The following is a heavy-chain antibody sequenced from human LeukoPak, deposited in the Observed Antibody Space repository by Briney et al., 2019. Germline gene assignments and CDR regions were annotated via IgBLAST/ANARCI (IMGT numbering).Heavy chain of an antibody. D-gene: IGHD2-2*02. CDR3: ARDFVGLVVPAAIPVTAEYFQH. J-gene: IGHJ1*01. V-gene: IGHV1-18*01. CDR2: ISAYNGNT. Sequence: ASVKVSCKASGYTFTSYGISWVRQAPGQGLEWMGWISAYNGNTNYARKLQGRVTMTTDTSTSTAYMELRSLRSDDTAVYYCARDFVGLVVPAAIPVTAEYFQHWGQGTLVTVSS. CDR1: GYTFTSYG.